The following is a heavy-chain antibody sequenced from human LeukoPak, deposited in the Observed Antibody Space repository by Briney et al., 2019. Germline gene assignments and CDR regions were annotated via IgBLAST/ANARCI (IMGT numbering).Heavy chain of an antibody. Sequence: GASVKVSCKSSGDTPHSHAISWVRQAPAQGLEWMGRIIPAFGTANYAQKFQGRVAITADKSTRTAYMEMSSLRSEDTAVYYCARDYNWNFANSSPFDYWGQGTLVTVSS. D-gene: IGHD1-7*01. V-gene: IGHV1-69*06. CDR1: GDTPHSHA. J-gene: IGHJ4*02. CDR3: ARDYNWNFANSSPFDY. CDR2: IIPAFGTA.